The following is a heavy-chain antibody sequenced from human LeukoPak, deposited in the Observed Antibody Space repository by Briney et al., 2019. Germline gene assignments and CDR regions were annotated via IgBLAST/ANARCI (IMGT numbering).Heavy chain of an antibody. CDR1: GFGVHTFA. CDR2: ISSSSSYI. Sequence: GGSLRLSCAVSGFGVHTFAMSWVRQAPGKGLEWVSSISSSSSYIYYADSVKGRFTISRDNAKNSLYLQMNSLRAEDTAVYYCARGHSSGSLVFDYWGQGTLVTVSS. J-gene: IGHJ4*02. V-gene: IGHV3-21*01. CDR3: ARGHSSGSLVFDY. D-gene: IGHD6-19*01.